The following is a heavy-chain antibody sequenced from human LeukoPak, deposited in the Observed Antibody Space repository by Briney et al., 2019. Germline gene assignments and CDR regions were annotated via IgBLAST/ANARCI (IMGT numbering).Heavy chain of an antibody. CDR3: VKNFGITPYYFDH. CDR2: ISGPGINT. Sequence: GGSLRLSCAASGFTFNNYAMIWVRQAPGKGLEWVSGISGPGINTYDADSVKGRFTISRDNSKSTVYLQMNSLRTDDTALYYCVKNFGITPYYFDHWGQGTLVTVSS. J-gene: IGHJ4*02. V-gene: IGHV3-23*01. D-gene: IGHD3-16*01. CDR1: GFTFNNYA.